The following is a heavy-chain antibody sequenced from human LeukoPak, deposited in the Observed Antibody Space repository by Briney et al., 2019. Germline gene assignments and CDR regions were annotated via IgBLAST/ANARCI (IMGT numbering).Heavy chain of an antibody. CDR3: AREEEWLFDY. V-gene: IGHV4-59*01. J-gene: IGHJ4*02. CDR2: IYYSGST. Sequence: PSETLSLTCTVSGGSISSYYWSWIRQPPGKGLEWIGYIYYSGSTNYNPSLKSRVTISVDTSKNQFSLKLSSVTAADTAVHYCAREEEWLFDYWGQGTLVTVSS. CDR1: GGSISSYY. D-gene: IGHD3-3*01.